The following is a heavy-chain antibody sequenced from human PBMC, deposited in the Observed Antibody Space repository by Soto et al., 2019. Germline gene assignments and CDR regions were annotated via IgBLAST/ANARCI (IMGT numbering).Heavy chain of an antibody. CDR1: GGTFSSYA. CDR2: IIPIFGTA. D-gene: IGHD4-17*01. V-gene: IGHV1-69*13. CDR3: ARDRGGDYVRYWFDP. J-gene: IGHJ5*02. Sequence: SVKVSCKASGGTFSSYAISWVRQAPGQGLEWMGGIIPIFGTANYAQKFQGRVTITADESTSTAYMELSSLRSEDTAVYYCARDRGGDYVRYWFDPWGQGTLVTVSS.